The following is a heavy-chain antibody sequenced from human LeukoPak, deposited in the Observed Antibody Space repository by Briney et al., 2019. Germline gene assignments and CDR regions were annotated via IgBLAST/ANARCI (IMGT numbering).Heavy chain of an antibody. D-gene: IGHD3-10*01. V-gene: IGHV4-34*01. CDR2: INHSVTT. CDR1: GGSFSGYY. CDR3: ARVGPFITMVRVPYYFDY. Sequence: SETLSLTCAVYGGSFSGYYWSWIRQPPGKGLEWIGEINHSVTTNYNPSLKGRVTISVDTSKNQFSLKLSSVTAADTAVYYCARVGPFITMVRVPYYFDYWGQGTLVTVSS. J-gene: IGHJ4*02.